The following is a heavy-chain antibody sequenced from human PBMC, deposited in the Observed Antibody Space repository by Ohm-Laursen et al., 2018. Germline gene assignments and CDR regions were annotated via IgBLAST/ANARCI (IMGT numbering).Heavy chain of an antibody. CDR2: IKSKTDGETT. CDR1: GITFSISG. CDR3: STDRKGYCSGGSCLNY. D-gene: IGHD2-15*01. J-gene: IGHJ4*02. Sequence: SLRLSCAAPGITFSISGMTWVRQAPGKGLEWVGRIKSKTDGETTDYRAPVKGRFTISRDDSKNTLYLQMNSLKTEDTAVYYCSTDRKGYCSGGSCLNYWGQGTLVTVSS. V-gene: IGHV3-15*01.